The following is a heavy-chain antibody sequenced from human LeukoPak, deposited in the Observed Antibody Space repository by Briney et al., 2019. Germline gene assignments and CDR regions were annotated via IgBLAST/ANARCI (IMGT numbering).Heavy chain of an antibody. D-gene: IGHD3-3*01. J-gene: IGHJ4*02. V-gene: IGHV1-2*02. CDR2: INPNSGGT. CDR3: ARDDATIFGVINYYFDY. CDR1: GYTFTSYG. Sequence: ASVKVSCKASGYTFTSYGISWVRQAPGQGLEWMGWINPNSGGTNYAQKFQGRVTMTRDTSISTAYMELSRLRSDDTAVYYCARDDATIFGVINYYFDYWGQGTLVTVSS.